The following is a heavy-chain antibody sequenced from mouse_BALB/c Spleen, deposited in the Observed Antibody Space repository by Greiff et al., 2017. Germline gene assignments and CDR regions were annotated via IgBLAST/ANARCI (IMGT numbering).Heavy chain of an antibody. CDR3: ARDDYAWFAY. V-gene: IGHV1-67*01. Sequence: VQLQQSGPELVRPGVSVKISCKGSGYTFTDYAMHWVKQSHAKSLEWIGVISTYYGNTNYNQKFKGKATMTVDKSSSTAYMELARLTSEDSAIYYCARDDYAWFAYWGQGTLVTVSA. J-gene: IGHJ3*01. CDR1: GYTFTDYA. CDR2: ISTYYGNT. D-gene: IGHD2-4*01.